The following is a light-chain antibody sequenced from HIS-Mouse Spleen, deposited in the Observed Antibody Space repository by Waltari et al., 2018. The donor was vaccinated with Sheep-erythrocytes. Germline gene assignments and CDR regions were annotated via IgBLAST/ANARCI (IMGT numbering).Light chain of an antibody. J-gene: IGLJ3*02. Sequence: SYELTQPPSVSVSPGQTASITCSGDKLGDKYACWYQQKPGQFPVLVIYQDSKRPSGIPERFSGSNSGNTATLTISGTQAMDEADYYCQAWDSGTAWVFGGGTKLTVL. CDR3: QAWDSGTAWV. CDR1: KLGDKY. CDR2: QDS. V-gene: IGLV3-1*01.